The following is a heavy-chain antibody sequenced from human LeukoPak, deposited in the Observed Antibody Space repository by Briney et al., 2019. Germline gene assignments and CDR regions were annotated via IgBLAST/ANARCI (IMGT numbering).Heavy chain of an antibody. CDR2: INGDGSTT. V-gene: IGHV3-74*01. CDR3: ATGNYYDSRGYYTFGH. Sequence: GGSLRLSCAASGFAFNKYWIHWVRQAPGKGLVWVSRINGDGSTTSYADSVKGGFTISRDNAKNTLYLQMSSLRAEDTAVYYCATGNYYDSRGYYTFGHWGQGTLVTVSS. J-gene: IGHJ4*02. CDR1: GFAFNKYW. D-gene: IGHD3-22*01.